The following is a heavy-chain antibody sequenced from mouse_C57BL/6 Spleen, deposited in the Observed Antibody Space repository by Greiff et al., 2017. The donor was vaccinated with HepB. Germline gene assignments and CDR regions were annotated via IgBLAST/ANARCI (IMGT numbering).Heavy chain of an antibody. Sequence: QVQLQQSGAELVKPGASVKMSFTSYWITWVKQRPGQGLEWIGDIYPGSGSTNYNEKFKSKATLTVDTSSSTAYMQLSSLTSEDSAVYYCARGGNITTVVENFDYWGQGTTLTVSS. V-gene: IGHV1-55*01. CDR3: ARGGNITTVVENFDY. CDR2: IYPGSGST. CDR1: TSYW. D-gene: IGHD1-1*01. J-gene: IGHJ2*01.